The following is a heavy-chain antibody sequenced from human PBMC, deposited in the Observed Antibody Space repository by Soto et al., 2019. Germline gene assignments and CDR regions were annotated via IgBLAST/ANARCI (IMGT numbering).Heavy chain of an antibody. CDR1: GGSISSYY. J-gene: IGHJ4*02. CDR3: ARGSITIFGVVMPYYFDY. Sequence: QVQLQESGPGLVKPSETLSLTCTVSGGSISSYYWSWIRQPPGKGLEWIGYIYYSGSTNDNPALKSRVPISVDTSENRVSLKLSSVTAADMVVYYCARGSITIFGVVMPYYFDYWGQGTLVPVSS. D-gene: IGHD3-3*01. CDR2: IYYSGST. V-gene: IGHV4-59*01.